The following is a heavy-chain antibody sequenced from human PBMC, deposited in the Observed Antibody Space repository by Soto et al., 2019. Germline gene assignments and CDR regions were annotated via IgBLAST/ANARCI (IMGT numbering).Heavy chain of an antibody. V-gene: IGHV1-69*13. D-gene: IGHD3-22*01. CDR2: IIPIFGTA. Sequence: ASVKVSCKASGGTFSSYAISWVRQAPGQGLEWMGGIIPIFGTANYAQKFQGRVTITADESTSTAYMELSSLRSEDTAAYYCARDGRYYYDSSGYLNWGQGTLVTVSS. J-gene: IGHJ4*02. CDR1: GGTFSSYA. CDR3: ARDGRYYYDSSGYLN.